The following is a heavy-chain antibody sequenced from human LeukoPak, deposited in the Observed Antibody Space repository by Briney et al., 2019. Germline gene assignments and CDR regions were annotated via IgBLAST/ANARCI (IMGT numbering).Heavy chain of an antibody. CDR2: ISGNSGTI. V-gene: IGHV3-21*04. J-gene: IGHJ6*03. CDR3: ARGSIVGANYYYYYMDV. D-gene: IGHD1-26*01. CDR1: GFTFRSYG. Sequence: GGSLRLSCAVSGFTFRSYGMSWVRQTPGKGLEWVSGISGNSGTIYYADSAKGRFTISRDNAKNSLYLQMNSLRAEDTALYYCARGSIVGANYYYYYMDVWGKGTTVTVSS.